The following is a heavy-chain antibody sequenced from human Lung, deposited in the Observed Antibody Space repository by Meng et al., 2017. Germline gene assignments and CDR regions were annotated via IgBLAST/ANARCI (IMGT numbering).Heavy chain of an antibody. Sequence: WVRQPPGKGLVWVSCINTYGGSTSYAHSVKGRFTISRDNAQNSQYLQMNSLRAEDTAVYYCARRREGYQMGCFDYWGQGTLVTVAS. D-gene: IGHD5-18*01. CDR3: ARRREGYQMGCFDY. CDR2: INTYGGST. J-gene: IGHJ4*02. V-gene: IGHV3-74*01.